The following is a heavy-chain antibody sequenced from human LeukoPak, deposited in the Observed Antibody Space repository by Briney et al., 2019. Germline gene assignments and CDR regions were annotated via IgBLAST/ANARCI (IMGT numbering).Heavy chain of an antibody. D-gene: IGHD1-7*01. CDR2: IYSGGSR. CDR3: ARVPVLGTRENFQR. Sequence: PGGSLRLSCVASGYAAGSNYMSWVRQAPGKGLEWVSIIYSGGSRYYADSVKGRFTISRDISQNTLFLEMNSLRVEDTAVYYCARVPVLGTRENFQRWGQGTLVTVSS. CDR1: GYAAGSNY. V-gene: IGHV3-66*01. J-gene: IGHJ1*01.